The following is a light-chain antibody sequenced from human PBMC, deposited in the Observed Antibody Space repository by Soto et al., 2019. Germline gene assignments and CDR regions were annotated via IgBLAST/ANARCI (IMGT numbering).Light chain of an antibody. CDR2: AVS. J-gene: IGLJ1*01. Sequence: QSVLTQPASVSGSPGQSITISCSGTSSDIGSYDHVAWYQQFPGKSPKLIIYAVSDRPSGVSERFSGSKSGISASLTISGLQTEDEADYYCISYTDRQSYLFGTGTKVTVL. V-gene: IGLV2-14*03. CDR1: SSDIGSYDH. CDR3: ISYTDRQSYL.